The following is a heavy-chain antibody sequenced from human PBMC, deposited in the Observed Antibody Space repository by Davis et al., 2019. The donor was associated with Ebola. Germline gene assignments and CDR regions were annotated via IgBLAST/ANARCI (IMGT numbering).Heavy chain of an antibody. V-gene: IGHV4-59*08. Sequence: MPSETLSLTCTVSGGSISSYYWSWIRQPPGKGLEWIGYIYYSGSTNYNPSLKSRVTISVDTSKNQFSLKLSSVTTADTAVYYCARRSGSGFRTREGVDHWGQGTLVTVSS. D-gene: IGHD1-26*01. CDR1: GGSISSYY. CDR3: ARRSGSGFRTREGVDH. CDR2: IYYSGST. J-gene: IGHJ4*02.